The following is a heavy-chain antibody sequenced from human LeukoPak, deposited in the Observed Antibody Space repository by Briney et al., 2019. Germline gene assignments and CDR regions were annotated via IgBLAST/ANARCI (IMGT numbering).Heavy chain of an antibody. D-gene: IGHD5-24*01. CDR3: VRRGDGYNLNFDY. J-gene: IGHJ4*02. CDR2: IYPGDSVT. V-gene: IGHV5-51*01. Sequence: PGESLKISCKGTGYTFTSYWIGWVRQMPGKGLEWMGIIYPGDSVTRYSPSFQDQVTISADKSISTAYLQWSSLKASDTAMYYCVRRGDGYNLNFDYWGQGTLVTVSS. CDR1: GYTFTSYW.